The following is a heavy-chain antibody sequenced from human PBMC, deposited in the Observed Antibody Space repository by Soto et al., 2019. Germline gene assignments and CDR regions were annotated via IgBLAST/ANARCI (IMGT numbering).Heavy chain of an antibody. CDR3: ARSLLQGDF. D-gene: IGHD2-21*01. V-gene: IGHV1-46*01. CDR1: GYTFIHYY. J-gene: IGHJ4*02. CDR2: INPNGGNT. Sequence: QVQLVQSGAEVKKPGASVKVSCKASGYTFIHYYIHWVRQAPGQGLEWMAIINPNGGNTNCAQKYRGRVTATSDTSTTTVSMELNSLGSDDTAVYFCARSLLQGDFWGQGTLVTVSS.